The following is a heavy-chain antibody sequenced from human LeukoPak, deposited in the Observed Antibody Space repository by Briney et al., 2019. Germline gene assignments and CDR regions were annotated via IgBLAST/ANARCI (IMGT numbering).Heavy chain of an antibody. CDR1: GYTFTGYY. D-gene: IGHD5-12*01. CDR2: MNPNSGNT. J-gene: IGHJ5*02. CDR3: ARGRGIRRVRGYSGYDSRFDP. V-gene: IGHV1-8*02. Sequence: GASVKVSCKASGYTFTGYYMHWVRQAPGQGLEWMGWMNPNSGNTGYAQKFQGRVTMTRNTSISTAYMELSSLRSEDTAVYYCARGRGIRRVRGYSGYDSRFDPWGQGTLVTVSS.